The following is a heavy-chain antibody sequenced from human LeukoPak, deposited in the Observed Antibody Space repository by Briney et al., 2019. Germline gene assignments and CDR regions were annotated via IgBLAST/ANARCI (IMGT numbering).Heavy chain of an antibody. Sequence: GGSLRLSCAASGFTFSNSAMSWVRQAPGKGLEWVSTISGSGGSTYYADSVKGRFTISRDNSKSTLYLQINSLRAEDTAVYYCAKSGYNRFDYWGQGALVTVSS. J-gene: IGHJ4*02. CDR1: GFTFSNSA. D-gene: IGHD5-24*01. CDR3: AKSGYNRFDY. CDR2: ISGSGGST. V-gene: IGHV3-23*01.